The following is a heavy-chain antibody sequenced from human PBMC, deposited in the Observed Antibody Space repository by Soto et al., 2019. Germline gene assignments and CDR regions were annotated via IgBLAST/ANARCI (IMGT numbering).Heavy chain of an antibody. CDR2: ISGRGAST. CDR1: GFTFSSYA. CDR3: AKESDNGADRYYFDD. J-gene: IGHJ4*02. Sequence: GSLRLSCAASGFTFSSYAMTWVRQAPGKGLEWVSAISGRGASTYYADSVKGRFTISRDQSKNTLYLQMHSLRAEDTAVYFCAKESDNGADRYYFDDWGQGTLVTVSS. V-gene: IGHV3-23*01. D-gene: IGHD2-8*01.